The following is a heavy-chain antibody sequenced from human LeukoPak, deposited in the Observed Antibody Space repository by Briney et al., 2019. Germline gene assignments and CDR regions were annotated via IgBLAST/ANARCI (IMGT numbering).Heavy chain of an antibody. CDR3: ATDAYDSSGYYSRGFDY. D-gene: IGHD3-22*01. V-gene: IGHV5-51*01. J-gene: IGHJ4*02. CDR2: IYPGDSDT. Sequence: GESLKISCKGSGYSFTSYWIGWVRQMPGKGLEWMGIIYPGDSDTRYSPSFQGQVTISADKSISTAHLQWSSLKASDTAMYYCATDAYDSSGYYSRGFDYWGQGTLVTVSS. CDR1: GYSFTSYW.